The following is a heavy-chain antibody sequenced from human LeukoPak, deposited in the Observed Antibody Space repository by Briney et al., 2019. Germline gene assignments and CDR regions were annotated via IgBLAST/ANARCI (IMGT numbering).Heavy chain of an antibody. CDR3: ARHNYYHFDY. D-gene: IGHD1-1*01. CDR2: IKHDGSEK. V-gene: IGHV3-7*01. Sequence: PGGSLRLSCTASGFTFNKYSITWVRQAPGKGLEWVANIKHDGSEKYYVDSVRGRVTISRDNAKNSLYLQMNTLRAEDTAVYFCARHNYYHFDYWGQGTLVTASS. CDR1: GFTFNKYS. J-gene: IGHJ4*02.